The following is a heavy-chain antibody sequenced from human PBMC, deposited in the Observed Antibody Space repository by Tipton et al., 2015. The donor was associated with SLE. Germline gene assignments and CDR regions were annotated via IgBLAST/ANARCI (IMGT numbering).Heavy chain of an antibody. CDR3: AKDAVDYSGLGYYFDY. V-gene: IGHV1-18*04. CDR1: GYTSPTYG. CDR2: ISAYSVNT. J-gene: IGHJ4*02. D-gene: IGHD4-23*01. Sequence: QLVQSGAEVKKPGASVKVSCKASGYTSPTYGISWVRQAPGQGLEWMGWISAYSVNTNYSQKLQGRVTMTTDTSTSTAYMELRSLRSDDTAVYYCAKDAVDYSGLGYYFDYWGQGTLVTVSS.